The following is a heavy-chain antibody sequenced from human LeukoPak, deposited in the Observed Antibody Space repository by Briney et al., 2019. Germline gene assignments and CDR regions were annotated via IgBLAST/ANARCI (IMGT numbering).Heavy chain of an antibody. CDR1: GGTFSSYT. CDR2: IIPTLGIA. CDR3: ARGGVGYCSSTSCSIGNNWFDP. Sequence: ASVKVSCKASGGTFSSYTISWVRQAPGQGLEWMGRIIPTLGIANYAQKFQGRVTITADKSTSTAYMELSSLRSEDTAVYYCARGGVGYCSSTSCSIGNNWFDPWGQGTLVTVSS. V-gene: IGHV1-69*02. J-gene: IGHJ5*02. D-gene: IGHD2-2*01.